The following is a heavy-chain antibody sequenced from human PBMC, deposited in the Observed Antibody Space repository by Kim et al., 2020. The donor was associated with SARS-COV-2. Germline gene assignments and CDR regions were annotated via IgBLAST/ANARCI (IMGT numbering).Heavy chain of an antibody. CDR2: IYYSGST. Sequence: SETLSLTCTVSGGSISSSSYYWGWIRQPPGKGLEWIGSIYYSGSTYYNPSLKSRVTISVDTSKNQFSLKLSSVTAADTAVYYCARDWAYYYGSGSYYNGYYYYYYGMDVWGQGTTVTVSS. CDR1: GGSISSSSYY. D-gene: IGHD3-10*01. V-gene: IGHV4-39*07. CDR3: ARDWAYYYGSGSYYNGYYYYYYGMDV. J-gene: IGHJ6*02.